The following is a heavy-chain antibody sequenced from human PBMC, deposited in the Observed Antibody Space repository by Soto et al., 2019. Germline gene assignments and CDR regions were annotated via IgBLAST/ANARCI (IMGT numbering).Heavy chain of an antibody. CDR3: ARDRDSSGYHEIGAFDI. V-gene: IGHV3-33*01. Sequence: GGSLRLSCAASGFTFSSYGMHWVHQAPGKGLEWVAVIWYDGSHKYYTDSVKGRFTISRDNSKNTLYVQMNSLRAEDTAVYYCARDRDSSGYHEIGAFDIWGQGTMVTVSS. CDR2: IWYDGSHK. CDR1: GFTFSSYG. J-gene: IGHJ3*02. D-gene: IGHD3-22*01.